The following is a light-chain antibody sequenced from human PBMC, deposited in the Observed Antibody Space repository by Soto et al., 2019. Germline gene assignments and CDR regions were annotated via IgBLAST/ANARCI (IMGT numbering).Light chain of an antibody. J-gene: IGLJ1*01. CDR3: AAWDDSLNGHV. V-gene: IGLV1-44*01. CDR1: SSNIGSNT. Sequence: ALTQPPSASGTPGQRVTISCSGSSSNIGSNTVNWYQQLPGTAPKLLIYSNNQRPSGVPDRFSGSKSGTSASLAISGLQSEDEADYYCAAWDDSLNGHVFGTGTKVTVL. CDR2: SNN.